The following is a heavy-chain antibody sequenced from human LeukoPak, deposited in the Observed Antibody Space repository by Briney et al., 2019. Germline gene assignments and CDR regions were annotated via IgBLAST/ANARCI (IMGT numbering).Heavy chain of an antibody. D-gene: IGHD3-9*01. V-gene: IGHV1-18*01. CDR1: GYTFTSYG. CDR2: ITANNGNT. CDR3: ARDYDILTGIQTYGMDV. Sequence: ASVKVSCKASGYTFTSYGISWARQAPGQGLGWRGWITANNGNTNYAQKLQGRVTMTTDTSTSTAYMELRSLRSDDTAVYYCARDYDILTGIQTYGMDVWGQGTTVTVSS. J-gene: IGHJ6*02.